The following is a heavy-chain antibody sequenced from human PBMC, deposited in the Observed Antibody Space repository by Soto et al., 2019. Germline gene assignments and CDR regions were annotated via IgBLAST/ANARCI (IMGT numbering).Heavy chain of an antibody. CDR1: GAPITINY. CDR3: ARDCFGPYDH. J-gene: IGHJ4*01. Sequence: SETLSLTCTVSGAPITINYWSWIRQAPGKGLEWIGYIYYSGSTTYNPSLKSRVTMSADTSKDQFSLKLNSVTAADTAVYYCARDCFGPYDHWGPVILVTVSS. CDR2: IYYSGST. V-gene: IGHV4-59*01. D-gene: IGHD2-15*01.